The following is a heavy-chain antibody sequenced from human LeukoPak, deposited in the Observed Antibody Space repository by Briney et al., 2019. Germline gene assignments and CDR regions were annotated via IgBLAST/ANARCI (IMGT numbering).Heavy chain of an antibody. CDR1: GFTFSSYW. CDR2: INHNGNVN. V-gene: IGHV3-7*01. J-gene: IGHJ4*02. CDR3: ARGGASDY. Sequence: GGSLRLSCAASGFTFSSYWMNWARQAPGKGLEWVASINHNGNVNYYVDSVKGRFTISRDNAKNSLYLQMNSLRAEDTAVYYCARGGASDYWGQGTLVTVSS. D-gene: IGHD3-16*01.